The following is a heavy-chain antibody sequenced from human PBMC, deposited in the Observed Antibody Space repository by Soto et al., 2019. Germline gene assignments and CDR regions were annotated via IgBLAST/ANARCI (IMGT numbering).Heavy chain of an antibody. CDR3: ARGRGYCSSTSCYSPRRHNWFDP. CDR1: GGSFSGYY. J-gene: IGHJ5*02. V-gene: IGHV4-34*01. Sequence: QVQLQQWGAGLLKPSETLSLTCAVYGGSFSGYYWSWIRQPPGKGLEWIGEINHSGSTNYNPSLKSRVTISVDTSKNQFSLKLSSGTAADTAVYYCARGRGYCSSTSCYSPRRHNWFDPWGQGTLVTVSS. CDR2: INHSGST. D-gene: IGHD2-2*01.